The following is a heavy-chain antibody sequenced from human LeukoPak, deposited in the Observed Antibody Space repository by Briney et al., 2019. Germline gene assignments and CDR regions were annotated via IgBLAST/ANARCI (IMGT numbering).Heavy chain of an antibody. Sequence: KASETLSLTCAVYGGSFITYSWNWIRQPPGKGLEWIGEINHSGSTNYNPSLKSRVTISVDTSKNQFSLNLTSVTAADTAVYFCARGGPLYYDILTAYHPIDYWGQGTLVTVSS. V-gene: IGHV4-34*01. CDR3: ARGGPLYYDILTAYHPIDY. CDR2: INHSGST. D-gene: IGHD3-9*01. CDR1: GGSFITYS. J-gene: IGHJ4*02.